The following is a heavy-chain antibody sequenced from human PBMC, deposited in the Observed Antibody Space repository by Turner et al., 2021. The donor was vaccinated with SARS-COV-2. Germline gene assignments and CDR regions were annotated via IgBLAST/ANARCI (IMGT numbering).Heavy chain of an antibody. Sequence: EVQLVESGGGLVQPGRSLRLSCAPSGFTFDDYVMHWVRQAPGKGLEWVSGINWNSGTIGYADSVKGRFTISRDNAKNSLYLQMNSLRAEDTALYYCAKDKSAEDYYDSSGYYGGGAFDIWGQGTMVTVSS. D-gene: IGHD3-22*01. J-gene: IGHJ3*02. CDR2: INWNSGTI. CDR3: AKDKSAEDYYDSSGYYGGGAFDI. V-gene: IGHV3-9*01. CDR1: GFTFDDYV.